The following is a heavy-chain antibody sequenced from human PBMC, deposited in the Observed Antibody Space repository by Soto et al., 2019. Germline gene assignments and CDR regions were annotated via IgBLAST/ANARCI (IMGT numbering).Heavy chain of an antibody. CDR1: GFLFSSYV. CDR3: AKGMSSGSYTDFDF. J-gene: IGHJ4*02. V-gene: IGHV3-23*01. CDR2: ISSSGYST. D-gene: IGHD1-26*01. Sequence: PGGSLRLSCAASGFLFSSYVMTWVRQGPGKGLEWVSSISSSGYSTYYADSVKGRFTISRDISKNTLYLQMNSLRAEDTALYYCAKGMSSGSYTDFDFWGQGTLVTVSS.